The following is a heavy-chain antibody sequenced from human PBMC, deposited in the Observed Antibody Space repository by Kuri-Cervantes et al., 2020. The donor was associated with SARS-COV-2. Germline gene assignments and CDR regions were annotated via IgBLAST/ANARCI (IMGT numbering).Heavy chain of an antibody. Sequence: GESLKISCAASGFTLSGHWIHWVRQAPGKGLVWVSRINPDGSYTNNADSVKGRFTLSRDNAKNMLFLQMNSLRAEDTAVYYCVRDGDHWNFDYWGQGTPVTVSS. D-gene: IGHD1-1*01. J-gene: IGHJ4*02. CDR3: VRDGDHWNFDY. CDR2: INPDGSYT. V-gene: IGHV3-74*01. CDR1: GFTLSGHW.